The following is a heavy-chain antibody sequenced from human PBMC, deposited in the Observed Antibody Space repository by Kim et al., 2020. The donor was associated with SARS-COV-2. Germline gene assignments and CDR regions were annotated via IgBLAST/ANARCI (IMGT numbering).Heavy chain of an antibody. V-gene: IGHV3-33*01. D-gene: IGHD1-26*01. J-gene: IGHJ4*02. Sequence: YTDTVKRRFTLSQAKSKTTLALQMTSLRAEDTAVYYCARVYRGSSTGFDYWGQGTLVTVSS. CDR3: ARVYRGSSTGFDY.